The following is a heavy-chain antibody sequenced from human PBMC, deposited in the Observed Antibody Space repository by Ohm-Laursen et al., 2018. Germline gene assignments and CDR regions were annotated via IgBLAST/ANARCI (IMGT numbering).Heavy chain of an antibody. D-gene: IGHD6-25*01. CDR1: GFTFSDYY. Sequence: SLRLSCAASGFTFSDYYMSWIRQAPGKGLEWVSYISSSGSTIYYADSVKGRFTISRDNAKNSLYLQMNSLRAEDTAVYYCTRDPYSTGYFDPWGQGTLVTVSS. CDR2: ISSSGSTI. V-gene: IGHV3-11*01. J-gene: IGHJ5*02. CDR3: TRDPYSTGYFDP.